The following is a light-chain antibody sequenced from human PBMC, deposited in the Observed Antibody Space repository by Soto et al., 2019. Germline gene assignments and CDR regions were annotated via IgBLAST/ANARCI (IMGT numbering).Light chain of an antibody. Sequence: IVMTQSPATLSVSPGERATLPCRASQSVSSNLAWYQQKPGQAPRLLIYGASTRATGIPARFSGSGSGTEFTLAISSLQSEDFAVYYCQQYNNWPPTFGQGTKVDIK. V-gene: IGKV3-15*01. J-gene: IGKJ1*01. CDR3: QQYNNWPPT. CDR2: GAS. CDR1: QSVSSN.